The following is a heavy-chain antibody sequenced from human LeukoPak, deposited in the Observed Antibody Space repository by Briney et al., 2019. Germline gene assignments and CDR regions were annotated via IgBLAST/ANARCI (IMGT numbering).Heavy chain of an antibody. Sequence: SETLSLTCAVYGGSFSGYYWSWIRQPPGKGLEWIGEINHSGSTNYNPSLKSRVTISVDTSKNQFSLKLSSVTAADTAVYYCARGRPYYYDSSGYSGDDYWGQGTLVTVPS. J-gene: IGHJ4*02. V-gene: IGHV4-34*01. CDR2: INHSGST. CDR3: ARGRPYYYDSSGYSGDDY. CDR1: GGSFSGYY. D-gene: IGHD3-22*01.